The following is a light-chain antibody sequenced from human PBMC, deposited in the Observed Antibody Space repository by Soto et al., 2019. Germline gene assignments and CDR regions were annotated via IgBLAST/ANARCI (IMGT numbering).Light chain of an antibody. V-gene: IGLV2-14*01. J-gene: IGLJ1*01. CDR1: SSDVGGYNY. CDR2: GVT. Sequence: QSALTQPASVSGSPGQSITFSCTGTSSDVGGYNYVSWYQQHPGIAPKLLIYGVTNRPSGVSTRFSGSKSGNTASLTISGLQAEDEADYHCSSYTSASTLLYLFGTGTKVTVL. CDR3: SSYTSASTLLYL.